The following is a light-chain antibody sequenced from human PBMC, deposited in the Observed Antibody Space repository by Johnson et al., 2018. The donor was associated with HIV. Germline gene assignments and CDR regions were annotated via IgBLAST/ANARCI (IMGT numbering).Light chain of an antibody. V-gene: IGLV1-51*02. CDR1: NSNIGNSY. CDR3: GAWDGSLSAGAV. Sequence: QPVLTQPPSVSAAPGQKVTISCSGSNSNIGNSYVSWYQQLPRTAPKLLIYENKKRPSGIADRFSASKSGTSATLDITGLQTGDEADYYCGAWDGSLSAGAVFGTGTKVTVL. J-gene: IGLJ1*01. CDR2: ENK.